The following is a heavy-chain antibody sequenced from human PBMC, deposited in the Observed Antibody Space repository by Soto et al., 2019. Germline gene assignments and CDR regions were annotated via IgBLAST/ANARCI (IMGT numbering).Heavy chain of an antibody. CDR3: ARLENSGSYLARCSFDY. CDR2: IDPSDSYT. J-gene: IGHJ4*02. D-gene: IGHD1-26*01. V-gene: IGHV5-10-1*01. CDR1: GSSFTSYW. Sequence: GESLKISCKGSGSSFTSYWLSWVRQMPGKGLEWMGRIDPSDSYTNYSPSFQGHVTISADKSISTAYLQWSSLKASDTAMYYCARLENSGSYLARCSFDYWGQGTLVTVSS.